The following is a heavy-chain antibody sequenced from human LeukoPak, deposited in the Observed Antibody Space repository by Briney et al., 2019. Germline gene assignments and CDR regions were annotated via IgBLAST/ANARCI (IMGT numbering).Heavy chain of an antibody. CDR2: IIPIFGTA. CDR3: ANSSWIKYNWFDP. CDR1: GGTFSSYA. D-gene: IGHD6-13*01. V-gene: IGHV1-69*05. J-gene: IGHJ5*02. Sequence: SVKVSCKASGGTFSSYAISWVRQAPGQGLEWMGRIIPIFGTANYAQKFQGRVTITTDEPTSTAYMELSSLRSEDTAVYYCANSSWIKYNWFDPWGQGTLVTVSS.